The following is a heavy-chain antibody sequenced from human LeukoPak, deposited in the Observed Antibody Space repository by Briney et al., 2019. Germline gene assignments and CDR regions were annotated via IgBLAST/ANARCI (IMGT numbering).Heavy chain of an antibody. Sequence: ASVKVSCKVSGYTLTELSMHWVRQAPGKGLEWMRGFDPEDGETIYAQKFQGRVTMTEDTSTDTAYMELSSLRSEDTAVYYCATSRDTAMVKYYYYYYMDVWGKGTTVTVSS. CDR2: FDPEDGET. D-gene: IGHD5-18*01. CDR3: ATSRDTAMVKYYYYYYMDV. V-gene: IGHV1-24*01. J-gene: IGHJ6*03. CDR1: GYTLTELS.